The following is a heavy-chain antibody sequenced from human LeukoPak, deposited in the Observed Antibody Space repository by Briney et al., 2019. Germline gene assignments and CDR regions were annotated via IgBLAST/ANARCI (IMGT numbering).Heavy chain of an antibody. J-gene: IGHJ6*03. CDR3: AAARWLLPYYYYYYYMDV. CDR2: IIPIFGTA. V-gene: IGHV1-69*05. Sequence: ASVKVSFKASGGTFISYAISWVRQAPGQGLEWMGGIIPIFGTANYAQKFQGRVTITTDESTSTAYKELSSLRSEDTAVYYCAAARWLLPYYYYYYYMDVWGKGTTVTVSS. CDR1: GGTFISYA. D-gene: IGHD3-22*01.